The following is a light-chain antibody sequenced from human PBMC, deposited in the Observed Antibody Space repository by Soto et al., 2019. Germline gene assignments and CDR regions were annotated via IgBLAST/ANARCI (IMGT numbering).Light chain of an antibody. V-gene: IGLV2-14*01. CDR1: SGDIGSYNR. Sequence: QSALTQPASVSGSPGQSITISCTGTSGDIGSYNRVSLYQQHSGKAPKLIIYEVTDRPSGVSNRFSGSKSGNTASLTISGLQAEDEAEYYCSSYTNNNTRACGLGTGTKV. CDR2: EVT. J-gene: IGLJ1*01. CDR3: SSYTNNNTRACG.